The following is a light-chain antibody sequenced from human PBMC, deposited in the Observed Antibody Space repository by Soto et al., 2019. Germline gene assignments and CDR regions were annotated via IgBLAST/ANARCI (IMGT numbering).Light chain of an antibody. CDR2: ENN. Sequence: QSVLTQPPSVSEAPGQRVTISCTGSSSNIGAGYEAHWYQQVPGTAPKLLIYENNNRPSGVPDRFSGSKSGTSASLAITGLQAEDEAEYDSQSYDSGLSGYVFGTGTKLTVL. CDR3: QSYDSGLSGYV. CDR1: SSNIGAGYE. V-gene: IGLV1-40*01. J-gene: IGLJ1*01.